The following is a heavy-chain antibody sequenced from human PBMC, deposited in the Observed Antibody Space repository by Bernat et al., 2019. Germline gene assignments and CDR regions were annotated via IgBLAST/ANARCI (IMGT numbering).Heavy chain of an antibody. Sequence: QLQLQESGPGLVKPSETLSLTCTVSGGSISSSSYYWGWIRQPPGKGLEWIGSIYYSGSTYYNPSLKSRVTISVDTSKNQFSLKLSSVTAADTAVYYCARQATPTMVSKDYYGSSGYDLDYWGQGTLVTVSA. J-gene: IGHJ4*02. D-gene: IGHD3-22*01. CDR3: ARQATPTMVSKDYYGSSGYDLDY. CDR1: GGSISSSSYY. V-gene: IGHV4-39*01. CDR2: IYYSGST.